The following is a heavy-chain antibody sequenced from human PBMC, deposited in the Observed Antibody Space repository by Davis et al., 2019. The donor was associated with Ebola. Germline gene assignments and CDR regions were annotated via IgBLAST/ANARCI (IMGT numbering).Heavy chain of an antibody. CDR3: ARGTDSSGWYSTFLGPFDY. CDR1: GFTFSSYS. D-gene: IGHD6-19*01. Sequence: GESLKISCAASGFTFSSYSMNWVRQAPGKRLEWVSSISSSSSYIYYADSVKGRFTISRDNAKNSLYLQMNSLRAEDTAVYYCARGTDSSGWYSTFLGPFDYWGQGTLVTVSS. V-gene: IGHV3-21*01. CDR2: ISSSSSYI. J-gene: IGHJ4*02.